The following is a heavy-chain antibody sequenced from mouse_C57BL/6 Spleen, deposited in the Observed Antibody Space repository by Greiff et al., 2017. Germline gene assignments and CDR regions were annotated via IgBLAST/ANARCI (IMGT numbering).Heavy chain of an antibody. V-gene: IGHV1-52*01. Sequence: VQLQQPGAELVRPGSSVKLSCKASGYTFTSYWMHWVKQRPIQGLEWIGNIDPSDSDTHYNQKFKDKATLTVDKSSSTAYMQLSSLTSEDSAVYYCARGPYDYEGNYAMDYWGQGASDTVSS. D-gene: IGHD2-4*01. CDR2: IDPSDSDT. CDR1: GYTFTSYW. CDR3: ARGPYDYEGNYAMDY. J-gene: IGHJ4*01.